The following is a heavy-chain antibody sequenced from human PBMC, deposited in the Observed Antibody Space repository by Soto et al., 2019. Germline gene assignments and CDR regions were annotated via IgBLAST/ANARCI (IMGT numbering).Heavy chain of an antibody. D-gene: IGHD4-17*01. CDR1: GFTFSSYA. CDR2: ISGSGSST. CDR3: AKPPLYGDYISTIDY. V-gene: IGHV3-23*01. Sequence: EVQLLESGGGLVQPGGSLRLSCAASGFTFSSYAMSWVRQAPGKGLEWVSAISGSGSSTYYADSVKGRFTISRDNSKNTLYLQMNSLRAEDTAVYYWAKPPLYGDYISTIDYWGQGTLVTVSS. J-gene: IGHJ4*02.